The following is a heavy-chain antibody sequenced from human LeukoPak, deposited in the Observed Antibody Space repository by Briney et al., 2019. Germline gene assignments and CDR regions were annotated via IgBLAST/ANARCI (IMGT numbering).Heavy chain of an antibody. J-gene: IGHJ6*03. CDR1: GFTLSSHA. Sequence: GSLRLSCTASGFTLSSHAMNWVRQAPGKGLEWVAVISYDGSHKYYADSVKGRFTISRDNSKNTVYLQMNSLRAEDTAVYYCAKRAVLQFLKWSNYYYYMDAWGKGATVTVSS. CDR2: ISYDGSHK. CDR3: AKRAVLQFLKWSNYYYYMDA. V-gene: IGHV3-30-3*02. D-gene: IGHD3-3*01.